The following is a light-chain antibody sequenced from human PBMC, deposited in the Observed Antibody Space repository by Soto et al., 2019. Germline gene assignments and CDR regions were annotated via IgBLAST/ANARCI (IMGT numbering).Light chain of an antibody. V-gene: IGLV2-14*02. CDR2: EAT. CDR1: SSDVGTYDL. CDR3: SSYTSSSTWV. J-gene: IGLJ3*02. Sequence: QSALTQPASVSGSPGQSITISCTGTSSDVGTYDLVSWYQHHPGAAPKLMIYEATRRPSGISNRFSGSKSGNTASLTISGLQAEDGADYYCSSYTSSSTWVFGGGTKLTVL.